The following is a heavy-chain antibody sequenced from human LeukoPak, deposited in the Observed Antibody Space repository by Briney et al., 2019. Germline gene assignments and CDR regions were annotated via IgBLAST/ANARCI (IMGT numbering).Heavy chain of an antibody. CDR2: ISRTSGNI. CDR3: ATEFLGAVAETGDY. J-gene: IGHJ4*02. CDR1: GFPFSSYA. Sequence: PGGSLRLCCAASGFPFSSYALNSVRQAPGKGLEWVSSISRTSGNIYYADSVKGRFTISRDNAKNSLYLQMNSLRAEDTAVYYCATEFLGAVAETGDYWGQGTLVTVSS. V-gene: IGHV3-21*01. D-gene: IGHD6-19*01.